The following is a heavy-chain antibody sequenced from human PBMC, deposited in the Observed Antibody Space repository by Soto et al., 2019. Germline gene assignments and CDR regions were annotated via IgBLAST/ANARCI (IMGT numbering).Heavy chain of an antibody. CDR3: ARDPDTAMIPFDY. CDR1: GFTFSSYG. CDR2: IWYDGSNK. V-gene: IGHV3-33*01. D-gene: IGHD5-18*01. Sequence: PGGSLRLSCAASGFTFSSYGMHWVRQAPGKGLEWVAVIWYDGSNKYYADSVKGRFTISRDNSKNTLYLQMNSLRAEDTAVYYCARDPDTAMIPFDYWGQGTLVTVSS. J-gene: IGHJ4*02.